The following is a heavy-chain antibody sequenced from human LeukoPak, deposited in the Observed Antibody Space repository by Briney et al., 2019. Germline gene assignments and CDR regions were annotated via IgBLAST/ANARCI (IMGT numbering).Heavy chain of an antibody. CDR3: ARVAVSGPTGWFDS. CDR2: ISSTSAYI. CDR1: GFALKSYS. V-gene: IGHV3-21*01. Sequence: GGSLRLSCAGSGFALKSYSMSWVRQAPGKGLEWVSSISSTSAYIYYADSVKGRFTISRDNVDNVVYLQMNSLGAEDTAVYYCARVAVSGPTGWFDSWGQGTLVIVSS. J-gene: IGHJ5*01. D-gene: IGHD2-8*02.